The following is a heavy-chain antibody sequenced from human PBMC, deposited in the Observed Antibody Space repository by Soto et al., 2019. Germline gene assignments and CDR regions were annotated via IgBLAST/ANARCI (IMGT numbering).Heavy chain of an antibody. V-gene: IGHV4-30-4*01. CDR3: ARGQGYYYDSSGYYYSYHFDY. CDR2: IYYSGST. Sequence: PSETLSLTCTVSGGSISSGDYYWSWIRQPPGKGLEWIGYIYYSGSTYYNPSLKSRVTISVDTSKNQFSLKLSSVTAADTAVYYCARGQGYYYDSSGYYYSYHFDYWGQGTLVTVSS. J-gene: IGHJ4*02. CDR1: GGSISSGDYY. D-gene: IGHD3-22*01.